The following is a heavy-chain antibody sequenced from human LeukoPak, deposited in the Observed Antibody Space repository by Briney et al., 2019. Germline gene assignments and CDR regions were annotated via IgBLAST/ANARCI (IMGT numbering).Heavy chain of an antibody. CDR3: AKGTTKWELYDY. D-gene: IGHD1-26*01. CDR2: ISGSDDRT. V-gene: IGHV3-23*01. J-gene: IGHJ4*02. Sequence: GGSLRLSCAASGFTFPGYAMSWVPQAPGKGLGWVSAISGSDDRTYYADSLKGRFTISRDNSKNTLYLQMNTLRVEDTAVYYCAKGTTKWELYDYWGQGTLVTVSS. CDR1: GFTFPGYA.